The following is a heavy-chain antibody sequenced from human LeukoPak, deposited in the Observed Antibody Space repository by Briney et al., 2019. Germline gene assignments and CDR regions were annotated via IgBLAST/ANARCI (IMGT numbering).Heavy chain of an antibody. D-gene: IGHD6-19*01. CDR1: GFTFSSYS. Sequence: PGGSLRLSCAASGFTFSSYSMNWVRQAPGKGLEWVSSISSSSSYIYYADSVKGRFTISRDNAKNSLYLQMNSLGAEDTAVYYCARGVAVAGAARGWYFDLWGRGTLVTVSS. CDR3: ARGVAVAGAARGWYFDL. J-gene: IGHJ2*01. CDR2: ISSSSSYI. V-gene: IGHV3-21*01.